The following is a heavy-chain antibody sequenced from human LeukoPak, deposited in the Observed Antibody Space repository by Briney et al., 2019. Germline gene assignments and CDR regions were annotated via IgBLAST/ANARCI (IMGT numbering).Heavy chain of an antibody. J-gene: IGHJ4*02. CDR2: INQGGSEK. CDR1: GL. V-gene: IGHV3-7*01. CDR3: VTDLHGINWYVY. Sequence: PGGSLRLSCAASGLMTWVRQAPGKGLEWVANINQGGSEKYYVDSVKGRFTISRDNAKNSLFLQMNSLRVDDTSMYYCVTDLHGINWYVYWGQGTLVTVSS. D-gene: IGHD1-20*01.